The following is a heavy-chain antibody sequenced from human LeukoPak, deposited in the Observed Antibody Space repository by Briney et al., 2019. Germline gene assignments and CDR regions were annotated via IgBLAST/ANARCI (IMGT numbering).Heavy chain of an antibody. CDR1: GGTFSSYA. V-gene: IGHV1-69*05. Sequence: GASVKVSCKASGGTFSSYAISWVRQAPGQGLEWMGRIIPIFGTANYAQKFQGRVTITTDKSTSTAYMELSSLRSEDTAVYYCAREGSLSQNFDYWGQGTLVTVSS. CDR3: AREGSLSQNFDY. D-gene: IGHD1-26*01. J-gene: IGHJ4*02. CDR2: IIPIFGTA.